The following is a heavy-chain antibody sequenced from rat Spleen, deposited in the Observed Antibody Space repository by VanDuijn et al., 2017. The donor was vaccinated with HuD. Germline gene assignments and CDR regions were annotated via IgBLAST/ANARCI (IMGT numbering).Heavy chain of an antibody. CDR2: ISSGGTT. CDR1: GFSLSNYG. Sequence: QVQLKESGPGLVQPSQTLSLTCTVSGFSLSNYGLIWVRQPPGKGLEWIAAISSGGTTYYNSPLRSRLNISRDTSKSQVFLEMNSLQTEDTAIYFCTSPFRWFAYWGQGTLVTVSS. J-gene: IGHJ3*01. CDR3: TSPFRWFAY. V-gene: IGHV2S8*01.